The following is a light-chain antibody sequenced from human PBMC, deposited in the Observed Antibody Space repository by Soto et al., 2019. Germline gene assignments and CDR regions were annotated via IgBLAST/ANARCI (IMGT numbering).Light chain of an antibody. J-gene: IGKJ2*01. CDR3: QQYGSSPPYN. CDR1: QSVSSY. V-gene: IGKV3-20*01. CDR2: GAS. Sequence: EFVLTQSPGTLSLSPGDRATLSCRASQSVSSYLAWYQQKPGQAPRLLIYGASNRATGIPDRFSGSGSGTDFTLTISRLEPEGFAVYYCQQYGSSPPYNFGQGTKLEIK.